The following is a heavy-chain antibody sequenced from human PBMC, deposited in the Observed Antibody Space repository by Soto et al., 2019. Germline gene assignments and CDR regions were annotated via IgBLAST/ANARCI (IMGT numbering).Heavy chain of an antibody. CDR1: GASISRTGFH. CDR3: ARRGSGHTFDY. Sequence: QLQLQESGPGLVKPSETLSPTCAVAGASISRTGFHWGWIRQPPGQGLEWIGSIYEGGTTFYNSSLKSRVTISADTSKNQFSLRLTSVTAADTAVYFCARRGSGHTFDYWGQGTLVTVSS. CDR2: IYEGGTT. V-gene: IGHV4-39*01. J-gene: IGHJ4*02. D-gene: IGHD3-10*01.